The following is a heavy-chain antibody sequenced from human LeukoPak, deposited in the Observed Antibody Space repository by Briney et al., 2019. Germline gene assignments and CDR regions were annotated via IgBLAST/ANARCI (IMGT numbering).Heavy chain of an antibody. CDR2: ISTSGSYM. J-gene: IGHJ3*02. Sequence: GGSLRLSCAASGFTFGTYSVNWVRQAPGKGLEWVSSISTSGSYMYYADSVKGRFTISRDNAKNSLYLQMNSLRVEDTAVYYCAKGGPNKYSGDAFDIWGQGTMVTVSS. CDR1: GFTFGTYS. CDR3: AKGGPNKYSGDAFDI. V-gene: IGHV3-21*04. D-gene: IGHD6-6*01.